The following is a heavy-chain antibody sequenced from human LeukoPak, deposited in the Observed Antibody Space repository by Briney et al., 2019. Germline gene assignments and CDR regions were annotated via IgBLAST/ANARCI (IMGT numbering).Heavy chain of an antibody. V-gene: IGHV3-64*02. J-gene: IGHJ4*02. D-gene: IGHD5-12*01. Sequence: GGSLRLSCATPGFTFGDHALHWVRQAPGKGLQYVSAISRNGTRTFYADSVKDRFTISRDKSTKTLYLQMGSLRVEDMGVYYCVRDSFYTGYDRGFGYWGQGTLVTVS. CDR2: ISRNGTRT. CDR1: GFTFGDHA. CDR3: VRDSFYTGYDRGFGY.